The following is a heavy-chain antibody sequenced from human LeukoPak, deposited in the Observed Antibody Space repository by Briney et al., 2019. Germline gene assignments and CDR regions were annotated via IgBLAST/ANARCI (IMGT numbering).Heavy chain of an antibody. V-gene: IGHV4-59*01. CDR2: IYYSGST. Sequence: PSETLSLTCTVSGGSISSYYWSWIRQPPGKGLEWIGYIYYSGSTNYNPSLKSRVTISVDTSQNQFYLKLSSVTAADTAVYYCARDYYFDYWGQGTLVTVSS. J-gene: IGHJ4*02. CDR3: ARDYYFDY. CDR1: GGSISSYY.